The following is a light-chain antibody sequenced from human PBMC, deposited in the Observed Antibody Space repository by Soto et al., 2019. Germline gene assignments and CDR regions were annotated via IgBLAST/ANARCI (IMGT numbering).Light chain of an antibody. J-gene: IGKJ4*01. Sequence: EIVMTQSPATLSVSPGERATLSCRASQSVSRSLAWYQQKPGQPPRLLIYDISTRATGIPTRFSGSGSGTEFTLTISSLQSEDFAVYYCQQYNSWPLTFGGGTKVDI. CDR3: QQYNSWPLT. CDR2: DIS. V-gene: IGKV3D-15*01. CDR1: QSVSRS.